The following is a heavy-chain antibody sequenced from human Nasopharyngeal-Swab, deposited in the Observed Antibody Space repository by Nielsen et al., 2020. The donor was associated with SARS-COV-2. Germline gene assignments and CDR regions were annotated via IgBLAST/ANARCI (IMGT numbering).Heavy chain of an antibody. CDR2: ISYDGSNK. J-gene: IGHJ4*02. Sequence: VRQAPGKRLEWVAVISYDGSNKYYADSVKGRFTISRDNSKNTLYLQMNSLRAEDTAVYYCARDPGIAAAGTDYFDYWGQGTLVTVSS. V-gene: IGHV3-30-3*01. D-gene: IGHD6-13*01. CDR3: ARDPGIAAAGTDYFDY.